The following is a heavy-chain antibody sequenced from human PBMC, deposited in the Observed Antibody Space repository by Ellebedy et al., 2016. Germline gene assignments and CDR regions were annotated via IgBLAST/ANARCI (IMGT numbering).Heavy chain of an antibody. V-gene: IGHV3-7*01. D-gene: IGHD3-22*01. CDR2: IKQDGSEK. Sequence: GESLKISXAASGFTFSSYWMSWVRQAPGKGLEWVANIKQDGSEKYYVDSVKGRFTISRDNAKNSLYLQMNSLRAEDTAVYYCTRETGYYDSSGYYGWFDPWGQGTLVTVSS. CDR3: TRETGYYDSSGYYGWFDP. CDR1: GFTFSSYW. J-gene: IGHJ5*02.